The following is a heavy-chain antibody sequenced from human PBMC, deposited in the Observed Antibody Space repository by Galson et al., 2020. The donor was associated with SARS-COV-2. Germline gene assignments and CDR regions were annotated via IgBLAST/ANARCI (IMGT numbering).Heavy chain of an antibody. J-gene: IGHJ4*02. CDR2: TYYRSKWNN. CDR1: GDNVSSDRAA. CDR3: ARDPSDGTFFDD. Sequence: SQTLSLTCAIPGDNVSSDRAAWNWTRQSPSRGLDRLGRTYYRSKWNNDYAVSMKDQLIINPDTSENQSSLQLDSVTPEDKAVYDCARDPSDGTFFDDWGQGTLVTVSS. V-gene: IGHV6-1*01.